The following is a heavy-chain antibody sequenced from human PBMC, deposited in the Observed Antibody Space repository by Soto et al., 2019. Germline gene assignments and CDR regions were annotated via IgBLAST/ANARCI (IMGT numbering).Heavy chain of an antibody. CDR3: ARDGRDTAMVQDY. J-gene: IGHJ4*02. CDR1: GGTFSSYA. D-gene: IGHD5-18*01. CDR2: IIPIFGTA. Sequence: SVKVSCKASGGTFSSYAISWVRQAPGQGLEWMGGIIPIFGTANYAQKFQGRVTITADKSTSTAYMELSSLRSEDTAVYYCARDGRDTAMVQDYWGQGTLVTVSS. V-gene: IGHV1-69*06.